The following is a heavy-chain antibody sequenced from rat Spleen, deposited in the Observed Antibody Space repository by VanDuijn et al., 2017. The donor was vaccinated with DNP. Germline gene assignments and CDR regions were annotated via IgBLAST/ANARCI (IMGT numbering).Heavy chain of an antibody. Sequence: EVQLVESGGGLVQPGRSLKLSCAASGFTFSDYNMAWVRQAPKKGLEWVATISYDGSSTYYRDSVKGRFTISRDNAKSTLYLQMDSLRSEDTATYYCARHGTYGGYFDYWGQGVMVTVSS. CDR1: GFTFSDYN. V-gene: IGHV5-7*01. CDR2: ISYDGSST. J-gene: IGHJ2*01. D-gene: IGHD1-11*01. CDR3: ARHGTYGGYFDY.